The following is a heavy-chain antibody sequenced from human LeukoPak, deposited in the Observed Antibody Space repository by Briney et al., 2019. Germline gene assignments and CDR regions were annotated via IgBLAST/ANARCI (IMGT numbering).Heavy chain of an antibody. Sequence: GGSLRLSCAASGFTFSSYEMNWVRQAPGKGLEWVSYISSSGSTIYYADSVKGRFTISRDNAKNSLYLQMNSLRAEDTAVYYCARDPHYYDSSGFLDYWGQGTLVTVSS. CDR2: ISSSGSTI. CDR1: GFTFSSYE. CDR3: ARDPHYYDSSGFLDY. D-gene: IGHD3-22*01. J-gene: IGHJ4*02. V-gene: IGHV3-48*03.